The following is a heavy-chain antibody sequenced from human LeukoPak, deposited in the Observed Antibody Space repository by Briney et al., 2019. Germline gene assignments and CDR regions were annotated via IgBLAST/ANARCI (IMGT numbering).Heavy chain of an antibody. V-gene: IGHV1-46*01. CDR1: GYSFTSYY. Sequence: PGASAKVSCKTSGYSFTSYYMHWVRQAPGQGLEWMGIINPSSGSITYAQKFLGRVTMTRDTSTSTIYMELSSLISEDTAVYYCARASEWLVRFDYWGQGTLVTVSS. D-gene: IGHD6-19*01. J-gene: IGHJ4*02. CDR3: ARASEWLVRFDY. CDR2: INPSSGSI.